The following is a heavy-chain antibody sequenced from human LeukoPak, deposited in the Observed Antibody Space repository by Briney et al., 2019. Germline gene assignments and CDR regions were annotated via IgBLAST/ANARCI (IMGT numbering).Heavy chain of an antibody. CDR3: AGLPRYNWNEPLDY. CDR1: GYTFTGYY. D-gene: IGHD1-20*01. V-gene: IGHV1-2*02. J-gene: IGHJ4*02. Sequence: ASVKVSCKASGYTFTGYYMHWVRQAPGQGLEWMGWINPNSGGTNYAQKFQGRVTMTRDTSISTAYMELSRLTYDDTAVYYCAGLPRYNWNEPLDYWGQGTLVTVSS. CDR2: INPNSGGT.